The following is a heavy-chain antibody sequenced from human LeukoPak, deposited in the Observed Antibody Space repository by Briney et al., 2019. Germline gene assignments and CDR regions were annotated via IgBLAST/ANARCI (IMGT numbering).Heavy chain of an antibody. CDR1: GFTFSSYS. CDR3: ASYSSGWKDY. CDR2: ISSSSSYI. Sequence: GGSLRLSCAASGFTFSSYSMNWVRQAPGKGLEWVSSISSSSSYIYYADSVRGRFTISRDNAKNSLYLQMNSLRAEDTAAYYCASYSSGWKDYWGQGTLVTVSS. D-gene: IGHD6-19*01. J-gene: IGHJ4*02. V-gene: IGHV3-21*01.